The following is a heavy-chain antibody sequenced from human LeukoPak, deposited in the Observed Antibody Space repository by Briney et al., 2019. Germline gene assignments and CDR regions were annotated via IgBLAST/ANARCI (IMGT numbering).Heavy chain of an antibody. J-gene: IGHJ4*02. V-gene: IGHV3-23*01. CDR3: AKRGPIYSSSPSNYFDY. Sequence: RSGGSLRLSCAASGFTFSSCGMTWVRQAPGKGLEWVSSISGSDDGTYYADSVKGRSTISRDNSKNTLYLQMNSLRAEDTAVYYCAKRGPIYSSSPSNYFDYWGQGTLVTVSS. D-gene: IGHD6-6*01. CDR2: ISGSDDGT. CDR1: GFTFSSCG.